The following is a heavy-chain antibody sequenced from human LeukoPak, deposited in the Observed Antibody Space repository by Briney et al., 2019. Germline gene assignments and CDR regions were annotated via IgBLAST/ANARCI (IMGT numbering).Heavy chain of an antibody. CDR3: AREDTAMVKEGAFDI. Sequence: GGSLRLSCAASGFTLGGYYMTWIRHAPGKGLEWVSYISNSGGSAAYYADSVRGRFTISRDYAKNSLYLQMNSLRAGDTAVYYCAREDTAMVKEGAFDIWGQGTMVTVSS. CDR1: GFTLGGYY. CDR2: ISNSGGSAA. J-gene: IGHJ3*02. D-gene: IGHD5-18*01. V-gene: IGHV3-11*04.